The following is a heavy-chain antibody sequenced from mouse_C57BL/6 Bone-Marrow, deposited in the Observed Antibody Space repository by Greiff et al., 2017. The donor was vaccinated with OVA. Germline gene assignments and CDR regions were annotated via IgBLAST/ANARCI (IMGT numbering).Heavy chain of an antibody. CDR2: ISSGGDYI. CDR3: TREGWDCAWFAY. Sequence: DVMLVESGEGLVKPGGSLKLSCAASGFTFSSYAMSWVRQTPEKRLEWVAYISSGGDYIYYADTVKGRFTISRDNARNTLYLQMSSLKSEDTAMYYCTREGWDCAWFAYWGQGTLVTVSA. CDR1: GFTFSSYA. J-gene: IGHJ3*01. D-gene: IGHD3-3*01. V-gene: IGHV5-9-1*02.